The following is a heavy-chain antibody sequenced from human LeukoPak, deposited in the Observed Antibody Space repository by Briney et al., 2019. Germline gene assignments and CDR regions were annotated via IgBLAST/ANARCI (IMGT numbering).Heavy chain of an antibody. CDR2: ISSSGSTI. Sequence: GGSLRLSCAASGFTFSDYYMSWIRQAPGKGLEWVSYISSSGSTIYYADSVKGRFTISRDNSKNTLFPHMNSLRAEDTAVYSCAKGYYGSGSYGWFDYWGQGTLVTVSS. J-gene: IGHJ4*02. V-gene: IGHV3-11*01. CDR3: AKGYYGSGSYGWFDY. D-gene: IGHD3-10*01. CDR1: GFTFSDYY.